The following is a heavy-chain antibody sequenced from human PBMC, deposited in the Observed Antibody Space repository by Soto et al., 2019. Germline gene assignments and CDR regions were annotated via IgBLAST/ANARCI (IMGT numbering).Heavy chain of an antibody. CDR2: ISGSGGST. Sequence: GGSLRLSCAASGFTFSSYAMSWVRQAPGKGLEWVSAISGSGGSTYYADSVKGRFTISRDNSKNTLYLQMNSLRAEDTAVYYCAKDPVFYDFWSGYSRELDVWGQGTTVTVSS. CDR1: GFTFSSYA. D-gene: IGHD3-3*01. V-gene: IGHV3-23*01. J-gene: IGHJ6*02. CDR3: AKDPVFYDFWSGYSRELDV.